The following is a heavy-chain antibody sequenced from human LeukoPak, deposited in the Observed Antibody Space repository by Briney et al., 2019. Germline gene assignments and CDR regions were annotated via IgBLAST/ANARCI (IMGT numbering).Heavy chain of an antibody. CDR1: TFTFRSYA. Sequence: PGGSLRLSCAASTFTFRSYAMSWVRQAPGKGLERVSSISGSGVGTYYADSVRGRFTISRDNSKNTLYLQMNSLRAEDTAVYYCAKVPQYSSPYYFDYWGQGTLVTVSS. CDR3: AKVPQYSSPYYFDY. J-gene: IGHJ4*02. V-gene: IGHV3-23*01. D-gene: IGHD6-6*01. CDR2: ISGSGVGT.